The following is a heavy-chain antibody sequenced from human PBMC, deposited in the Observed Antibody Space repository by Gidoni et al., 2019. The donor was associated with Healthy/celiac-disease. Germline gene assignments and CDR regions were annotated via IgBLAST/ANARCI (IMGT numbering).Heavy chain of an antibody. J-gene: IGHJ4*02. CDR3: SGLPRGDD. CDR2: IRSKAYGETT. D-gene: IGHD3-22*01. Sequence: EVQLVASGGGLVQPGRSLSISCTASGFTFGDYAMSWVRQAPGKGLEWVGFIRSKAYGETTEYAASVKGRFTISRDDSKSIAYLQMNSLKTEETAVYYCSGLPRGDDWGQGTLVTVSS. CDR1: GFTFGDYA. V-gene: IGHV3-49*04.